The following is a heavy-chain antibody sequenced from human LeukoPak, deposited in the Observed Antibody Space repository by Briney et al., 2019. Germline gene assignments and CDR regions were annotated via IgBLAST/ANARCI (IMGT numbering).Heavy chain of an antibody. V-gene: IGHV4-61*02. J-gene: IGHJ5*02. CDR3: ARGKRGYDILTGYSQYNYFDP. D-gene: IGHD3-9*01. CDR1: GGSISSDTFS. CDR2: IYTSGST. Sequence: SQTLSLTCAVSGGSISSDTFSWHWIRQPAGGGLEWIGRIYTSGSTNYNPSLKSRVTISLDTSKNQFSLKLSSVTAADTAVYYCARGKRGYDILTGYSQYNYFDPWGQGTLVTVSS.